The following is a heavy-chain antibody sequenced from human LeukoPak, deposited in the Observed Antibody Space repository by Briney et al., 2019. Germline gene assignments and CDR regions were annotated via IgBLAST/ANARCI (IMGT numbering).Heavy chain of an antibody. J-gene: IGHJ4*02. CDR3: ARKLWFGEPCCYFDY. V-gene: IGHV3-21*01. Sequence: GGSLRLSCSASGFTFSCYTMNWVRQAPGKGLEWVSSICSSSSYIYYADSAKGRFTISRDNAKNSLHLQMNSLRAEDTAVYYCARKLWFGEPCCYFDYWGQGTLVTVSS. CDR2: ICSSSSYI. CDR1: GFTFSCYT. D-gene: IGHD3-10*01.